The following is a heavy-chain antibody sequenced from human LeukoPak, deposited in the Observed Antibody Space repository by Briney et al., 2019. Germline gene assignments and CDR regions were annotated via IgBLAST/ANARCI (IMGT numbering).Heavy chain of an antibody. J-gene: IGHJ3*02. CDR1: GGSFSGYY. D-gene: IGHD5-18*01. CDR3: ARDTATVAFDI. Sequence: SETLSLTCAVYGGSFSGYYWSWIRQPPGKGLEWIGEINHSGSTNYNPSLKSRVTISVDTSKNQFSLKLSSVTAADTAVYYCARDTATVAFDIWGQGTMVTVSS. CDR2: INHSGST. V-gene: IGHV4-34*01.